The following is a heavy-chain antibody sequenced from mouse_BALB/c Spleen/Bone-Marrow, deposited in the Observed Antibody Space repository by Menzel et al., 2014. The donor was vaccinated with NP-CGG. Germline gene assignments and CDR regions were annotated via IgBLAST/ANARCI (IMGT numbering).Heavy chain of an antibody. CDR2: IYHGDGDT. V-gene: IGHV1-80*01. J-gene: IGHJ4*01. Sequence: VQLQQSGAELVRPGSSVKIYCKASGYAFSSYWMSWVKQRPGQGLEWIGQIYHGDGDTNYNGKFKGKSTLSAYKSSSTAYMQLSILTSDDSSFYFCARCLPAIDYWRQRTSLTVSS. CDR1: GYAFSSYW. CDR3: ARCLPAIDY.